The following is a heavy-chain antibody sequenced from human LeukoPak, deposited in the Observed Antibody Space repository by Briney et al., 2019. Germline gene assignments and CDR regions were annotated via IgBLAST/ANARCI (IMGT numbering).Heavy chain of an antibody. CDR1: GYSITSGYY. J-gene: IGHJ4*02. Sequence: SETLSLTCTVSGYSITSGYYWGWIRQSPGKGLEWIGRIYTSGSTNYNPSLKSRVTISGDTSKNQFSLKLSSVTAADTAVYYCASIYSMIVVAPFDYWGQGTLVTVSS. CDR3: ASIYSMIVVAPFDY. CDR2: IYTSGST. D-gene: IGHD3-22*01. V-gene: IGHV4-38-2*02.